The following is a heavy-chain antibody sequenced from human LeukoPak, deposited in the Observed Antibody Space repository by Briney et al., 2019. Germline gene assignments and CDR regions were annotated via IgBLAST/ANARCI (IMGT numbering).Heavy chain of an antibody. Sequence: PSETQSLTCTVSGGSISSYYWSWIRQPAGKGLEWIGRIYTSGSTNYNPSLKSRVTMSVDTSKNQFSLKLSSVTAADTAVYYCARGRVGLSYYYYYMDVWGKGTTVTVSS. J-gene: IGHJ6*03. CDR3: ARGRVGLSYYYYYMDV. CDR2: IYTSGST. D-gene: IGHD2/OR15-2a*01. CDR1: GGSISSYY. V-gene: IGHV4-4*07.